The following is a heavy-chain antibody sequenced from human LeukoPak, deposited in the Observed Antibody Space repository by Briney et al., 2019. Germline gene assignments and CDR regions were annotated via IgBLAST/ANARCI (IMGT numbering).Heavy chain of an antibody. D-gene: IGHD4-23*01. J-gene: IGHJ4*02. CDR1: GFSFSTYA. CDR3: ARGKLSFDY. Sequence: GGSLRLSCAASGFSFSTYAMHWVRQAPGKGLEWVSTISGSGGSTYYADSVKGRFTISRDNAKNSLDLQMNSLRVEDTAVYYCARGKLSFDYWGQGTLVTVSS. CDR2: ISGSGGST. V-gene: IGHV3-21*01.